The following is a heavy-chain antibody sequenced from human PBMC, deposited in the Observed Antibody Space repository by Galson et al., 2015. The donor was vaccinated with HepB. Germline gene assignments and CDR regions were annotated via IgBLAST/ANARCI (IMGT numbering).Heavy chain of an antibody. CDR2: IIPIFGTA. V-gene: IGHV1-69*13. Sequence: SVKVSCKASGGTFSSYAISWVRQAPGQGLEWMGGIIPIFGTANYAQKFQGRVTITADESTSTAYMELSSLRSKDTAVYYCARVGCSGGSCYSDWYFDLWGRGTLVTVSS. J-gene: IGHJ2*01. CDR1: GGTFSSYA. D-gene: IGHD2-15*01. CDR3: ARVGCSGGSCYSDWYFDL.